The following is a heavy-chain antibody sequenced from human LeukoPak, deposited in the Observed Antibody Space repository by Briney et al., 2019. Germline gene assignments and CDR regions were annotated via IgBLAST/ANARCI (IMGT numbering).Heavy chain of an antibody. CDR2: IYYSGST. V-gene: IGHV4-39*01. CDR3: GGNGDYYDSSGPLDY. D-gene: IGHD3-22*01. CDR1: GGSISSSSYY. J-gene: IGHJ4*02. Sequence: KPSETLSLTCTVSGGSISSSSYYWGWIRQPPGKGLEWIGSIYYSGSTYYNPSLKSRVTISIDTSKNQFSLKLSSVTAADTAVYYCGGNGDYYDSSGPLDYWGQGTLVTVSS.